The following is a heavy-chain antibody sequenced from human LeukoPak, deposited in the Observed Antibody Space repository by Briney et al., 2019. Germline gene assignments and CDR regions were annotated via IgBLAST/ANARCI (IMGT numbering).Heavy chain of an antibody. CDR1: GFTFSSYG. J-gene: IGHJ6*02. D-gene: IGHD6-19*01. CDR2: ISYDGSNK. CDR3: AKAIYSSGWIFYYYYGMDV. V-gene: IGHV3-30*18. Sequence: PGGSLRLSCAASGFTFSSYGMHWVRQAPGKGLEWVAVISYDGSNKYYADSVKGRFTISRDNSKNTLYLQMNSLRAEDTAVYYCAKAIYSSGWIFYYYYGMDVWAKGPRAPSP.